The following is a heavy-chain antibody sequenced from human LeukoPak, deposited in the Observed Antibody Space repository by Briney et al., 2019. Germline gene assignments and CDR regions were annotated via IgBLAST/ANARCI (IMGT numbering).Heavy chain of an antibody. Sequence: PGGSLRLSCAASGFTLSSYSMNWVRQAPGKGLEWVSSISSSSSYIYYADSVKGRFTISRDNAKNSLYLQMNGLRAEDTAVYYCARGMNVVVVPAAISHYYYGMDVWGQGTTVTVSS. V-gene: IGHV3-21*01. CDR1: GFTLSSYS. D-gene: IGHD2-2*02. CDR2: ISSSSSYI. J-gene: IGHJ6*02. CDR3: ARGMNVVVVPAAISHYYYGMDV.